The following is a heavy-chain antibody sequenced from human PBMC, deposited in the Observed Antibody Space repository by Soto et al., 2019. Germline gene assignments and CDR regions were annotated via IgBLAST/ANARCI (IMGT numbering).Heavy chain of an antibody. V-gene: IGHV3-74*01. D-gene: IGHD3-10*01. Sequence: EVQLVESGGGFVQPGGSLRLSCAVSGFTFSSFWMHWVRQAPGEGLVWVSRINTDGSSTSYADSVKGRVTISRDNAKNPLYLQMNSLRVEDTAMYDCAKRGVDTFGFSYWGEGNLGTVAS. CDR3: AKRGVDTFGFSY. CDR1: GFTFSSFW. CDR2: INTDGSST. J-gene: IGHJ4*02.